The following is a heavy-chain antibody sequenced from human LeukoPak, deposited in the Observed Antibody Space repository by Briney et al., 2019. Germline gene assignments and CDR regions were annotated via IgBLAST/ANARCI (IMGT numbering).Heavy chain of an antibody. J-gene: IGHJ4*02. CDR3: ASAPDYGDFSFDY. Sequence: ASVKVPCKASGYTFTGYYMHWVRQAPGQGLEWMGWINPNSGGTNYAQKFQGRVTMTRDTSISTAYMELSRLRSDDTAVYYCASAPDYGDFSFDYWGQGTLVTVSS. CDR1: GYTFTGYY. V-gene: IGHV1-2*02. CDR2: INPNSGGT. D-gene: IGHD4-17*01.